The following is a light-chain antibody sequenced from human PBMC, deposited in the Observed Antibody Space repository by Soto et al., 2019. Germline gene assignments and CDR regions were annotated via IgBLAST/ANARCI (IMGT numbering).Light chain of an antibody. CDR3: QQSYSTPLT. V-gene: IGKV3-15*01. CDR1: QSVSSN. CDR2: GAS. Sequence: IVMTHSPATVSVSPGERATLSCRAIQSVSSNLAWYQLKPGQAPRLIIYGASTRATGIPARFSGSGSGTGFTLTISSLQPEDFATYYCQQSYSTPLTFGQGTKVDIK. J-gene: IGKJ1*01.